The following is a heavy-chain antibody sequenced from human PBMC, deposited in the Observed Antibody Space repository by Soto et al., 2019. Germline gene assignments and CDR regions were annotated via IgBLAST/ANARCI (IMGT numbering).Heavy chain of an antibody. Sequence: QVQLMQSGAEVREPGASVKVSCKASGYTFTSYGISWVRQAPGQGLEWMGWISGYNGDTKYAQNLQGRVAMTTDTSTSTAYMELRSLRSDDTAVYYCARDIAVTDWTGGPDYWGQGTLVTVSS. CDR2: ISGYNGDT. CDR3: ARDIAVTDWTGGPDY. J-gene: IGHJ4*02. V-gene: IGHV1-18*01. D-gene: IGHD6-19*01. CDR1: GYTFTSYG.